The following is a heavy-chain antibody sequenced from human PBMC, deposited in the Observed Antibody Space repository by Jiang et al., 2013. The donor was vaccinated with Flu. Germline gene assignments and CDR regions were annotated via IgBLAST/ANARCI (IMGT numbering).Heavy chain of an antibody. J-gene: IGHJ4*02. D-gene: IGHD7-27*01. CDR1: GGSISSYY. CDR2: IYYSGST. CDR3: ARHNWGYYFDY. V-gene: IGHV4-59*08. Sequence: GLVKPSETLSLTCTVSGGSISSYYWSWIRQPPGKGLEWIGYIYYSGSTNYNPSLKSRVTIPVDTSKNQFSLKLSSVTAADTAVYYCARHNWGYYFDYWGQGTLVTVSS.